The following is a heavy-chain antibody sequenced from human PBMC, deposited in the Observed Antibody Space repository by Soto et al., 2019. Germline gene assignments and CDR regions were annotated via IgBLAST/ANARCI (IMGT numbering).Heavy chain of an antibody. CDR2: ISGSGGST. J-gene: IGHJ4*02. D-gene: IGHD3-9*01. CDR3: AKDPYYDILTGYYDPRYYFDY. V-gene: IGHV3-23*01. CDR1: GFTFSSYA. Sequence: PGGSLRLSCAASGFTFSSYAMSWVRQAPGKGLEWVSAISGSGGSTYYADSVKGRFTISRDNSKNTLYLQMNSLRAEDTAVYYCAKDPYYDILTGYYDPRYYFDYWGQGTLVTVSS.